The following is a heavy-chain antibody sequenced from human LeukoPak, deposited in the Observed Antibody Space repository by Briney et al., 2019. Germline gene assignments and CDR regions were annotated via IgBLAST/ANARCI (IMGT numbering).Heavy chain of an antibody. Sequence: SETLSLTCAVYGGSFSDYDLSWIRQPPGKGLDWIGEINHSGSTNYNPSLKVRVTISVDTSKNQFSLKLSSVTAADTDVYYCAGSIAARLDYWGQGTLVTVSS. D-gene: IGHD6-6*01. CDR2: INHSGST. CDR1: GGSFSDYD. V-gene: IGHV4-34*01. CDR3: AGSIAARLDY. J-gene: IGHJ4*02.